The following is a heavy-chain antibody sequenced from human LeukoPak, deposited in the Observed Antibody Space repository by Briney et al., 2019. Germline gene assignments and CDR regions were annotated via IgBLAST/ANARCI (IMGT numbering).Heavy chain of an antibody. CDR2: ISYDGSNK. V-gene: IGHV3-30-3*01. J-gene: IGHJ3*02. CDR1: GFTFSSYA. CDR3: ASPPRLVQFGGDI. D-gene: IGHD6-25*01. Sequence: PGRSLRLSCAASGFTFSSYAMHWVRQAPGKGLEWVAVISYDGSNKYYADSVKGRFTISRDNAKNSLYLQMNSLRAEDTAVYYCASPPRLVQFGGDIWGQGTMVTVSS.